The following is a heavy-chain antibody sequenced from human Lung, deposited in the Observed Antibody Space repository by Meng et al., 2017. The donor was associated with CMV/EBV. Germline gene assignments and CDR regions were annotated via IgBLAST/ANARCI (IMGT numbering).Heavy chain of an antibody. CDR2: IYYSGST. V-gene: IGHV4-59*12. J-gene: IGHJ4*02. CDR3: ARGGSVGYCRDSACWGYLDY. D-gene: IGHD2-15*01. Sequence: GSLRLXCTVPGGPISGYYWSRVRQLPGSGLEWIAYIYYSGSTTYNPSLKSRVTVSLDLSKNQFSLKLNSVTAAYTAVYYCARGGSVGYCRDSACWGYLDYXGQGXLVTVSS. CDR1: GGPISGYY.